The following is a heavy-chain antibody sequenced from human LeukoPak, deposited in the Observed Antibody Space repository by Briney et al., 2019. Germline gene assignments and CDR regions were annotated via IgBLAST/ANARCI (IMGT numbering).Heavy chain of an antibody. CDR1: GGSISSGVYY. CDR3: ARTVGARTFYFDH. CDR2: IFYTGRV. V-gene: IGHV4-31*03. J-gene: IGHJ4*01. Sequence: PSETLSLTCTASGGSISSGVYYWSWIRQHPGKGLEWMGYIFYTGRVSYNPSLKSRITISVDSTRNHFSLEVSSVTAADTAVYYCARTVGARTFYFDHWGHGTLVTVSS. D-gene: IGHD1-26*01.